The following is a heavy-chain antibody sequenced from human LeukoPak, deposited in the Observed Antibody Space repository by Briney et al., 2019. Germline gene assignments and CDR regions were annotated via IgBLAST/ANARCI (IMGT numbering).Heavy chain of an antibody. D-gene: IGHD6-13*01. J-gene: IGHJ4*02. CDR3: ARGSRGNIAAAGHFDY. CDR2: ISGSGGST. CDR1: GFTFSSYG. V-gene: IGHV3-23*01. Sequence: GGSLRLSCAASGFTFSSYGMSWVRQAPGKGLEWVSAISGSGGSTYYADSVKGRFTISRDNAKNSLYLQMNSLRAEDTAVYYCARGSRGNIAAAGHFDYWGQGTLVTVSS.